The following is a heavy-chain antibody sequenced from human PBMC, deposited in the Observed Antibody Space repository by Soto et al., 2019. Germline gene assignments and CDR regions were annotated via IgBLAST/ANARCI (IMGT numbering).Heavy chain of an antibody. D-gene: IGHD2-21*01. CDR2: ISRDGGTK. CDR3: PGEVASGY. J-gene: IGHJ4*02. V-gene: IGHV3-30*03. CDR1: GFTVSTYG. Sequence: QVQLVESGGGVVQPGRSLRLSCAVSGFTVSTYGMHWVRQAPGKGLEWVAVISRDGGTKYYADSVKGRFTISRDNSRNTLFLDMTSLRGDDMAVYYCPGEVASGYWGQGTLVTVSS.